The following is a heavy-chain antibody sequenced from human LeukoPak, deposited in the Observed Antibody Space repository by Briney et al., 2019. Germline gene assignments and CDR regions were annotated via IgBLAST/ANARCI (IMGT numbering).Heavy chain of an antibody. D-gene: IGHD3-10*01. J-gene: IGHJ4*02. CDR1: GFTFDDYA. CDR3: AKATMVRGVITRSYFDY. V-gene: IGHV3-9*01. Sequence: GGSLRLSCAASGFTFDDYAMHWVRHAPGKGLEWVSGISWNSGSIGYADSVKGRFTISRDNAKNSLYLQMNSLRAEDTALYYCAKATMVRGVITRSYFDYWGQGTLVTVSS. CDR2: ISWNSGSI.